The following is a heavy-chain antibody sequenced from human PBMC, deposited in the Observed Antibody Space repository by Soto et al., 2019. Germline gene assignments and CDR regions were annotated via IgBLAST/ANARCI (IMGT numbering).Heavy chain of an antibody. D-gene: IGHD6-19*01. CDR3: ARKGAVAGTLGWFDP. CDR1: GGTFSSYA. Sequence: VASVKVSCKASGGTFSSYAINWVRQAPGQGLEWMGGIIPIFGTANYAQKFQGRVTITADKSTSTAYMELSSLRSEDTAVYYCARKGAVAGTLGWFDPWGQGTLVTVSS. CDR2: IIPIFGTA. V-gene: IGHV1-69*06. J-gene: IGHJ5*02.